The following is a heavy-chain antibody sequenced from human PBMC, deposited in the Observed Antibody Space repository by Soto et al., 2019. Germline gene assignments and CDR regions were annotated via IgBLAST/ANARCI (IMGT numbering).Heavy chain of an antibody. D-gene: IGHD2-2*01. CDR1: GDSISSTNW. CDR3: ARVRQGCSSASCYFDP. V-gene: IGHV4-4*02. Sequence: QVQLQESGPGLVKPSGTLSLTCAVFGDSISSTNWWNWVRQTPGKGLEWIGEIHHRGITNYNPSLKRRVTISVDKSKNQFSLKLKYVTAADTAVYYCARVRQGCSSASCYFDPWGQGTLVTVSS. CDR2: IHHRGIT. J-gene: IGHJ5*02.